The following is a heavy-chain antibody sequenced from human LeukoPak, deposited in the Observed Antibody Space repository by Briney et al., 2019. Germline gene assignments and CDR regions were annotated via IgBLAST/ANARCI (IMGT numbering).Heavy chain of an antibody. CDR3: AASIVVVPAAIRV. D-gene: IGHD2-2*02. CDR2: INPNSGGT. V-gene: IGHV1-2*02. J-gene: IGHJ4*02. Sequence: ASVKVSCKASGYTFTGYYMHWVRQAPGQGLEWMGWINPNSGGTNYAQKFQGRVTMTRDTSISTAYMELSRLRSDDTAVYYCAASIVVVPAAIRVWGQGTLVTVSS. CDR1: GYTFTGYY.